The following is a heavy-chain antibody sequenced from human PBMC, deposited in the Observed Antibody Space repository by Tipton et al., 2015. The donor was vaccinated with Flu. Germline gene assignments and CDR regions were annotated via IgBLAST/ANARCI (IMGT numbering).Heavy chain of an antibody. J-gene: IGHJ4*02. D-gene: IGHD3-10*01. V-gene: IGHV4-38-2*02. CDR2: INHSGST. Sequence: TLSLTCGVSGYSISSGFFWGWIRQPPGKGLEWIGAINHSGSTYYNPSLRSRVTMSVDTSKNLFSLKLSSVTAADTALYFCAREGESYLTDSTPIWGQGTLVTVSS. CDR1: GYSISSGFF. CDR3: AREGESYLTDSTPI.